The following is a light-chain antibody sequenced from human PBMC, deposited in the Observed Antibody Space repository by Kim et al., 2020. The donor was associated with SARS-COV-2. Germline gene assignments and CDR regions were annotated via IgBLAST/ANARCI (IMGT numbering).Light chain of an antibody. Sequence: DIQMTQSPSTLSASVGDRVTITCRASQTISSWLAWYQQKPGKAPKVLVYDASSLQSGVPSRFSGSGSGTEFTLTISSLQPDDFATYYYQQYNTYFWKFGQGTKVDIK. J-gene: IGKJ1*01. CDR2: DAS. CDR3: QQYNTYFWK. CDR1: QTISSW. V-gene: IGKV1-5*01.